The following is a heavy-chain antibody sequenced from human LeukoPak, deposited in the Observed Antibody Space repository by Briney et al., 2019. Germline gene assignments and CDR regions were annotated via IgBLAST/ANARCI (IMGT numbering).Heavy chain of an antibody. Sequence: PGGSLRLSCAASGFTFSSYAMSWVRQAPGKGLEWVSVISGNGGNSYYADSVKGRFTISRDNSKNTLYLQMNSLRAEDTAVYYCASRDPCSGGSCYGLGYWGQGTLVTVSS. CDR3: ASRDPCSGGSCYGLGY. CDR1: GFTFSSYA. CDR2: ISGNGGNS. J-gene: IGHJ4*02. D-gene: IGHD2-15*01. V-gene: IGHV3-23*01.